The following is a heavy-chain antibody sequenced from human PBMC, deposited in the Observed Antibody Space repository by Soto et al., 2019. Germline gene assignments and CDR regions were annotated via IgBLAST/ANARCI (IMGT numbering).Heavy chain of an antibody. CDR2: ISAYNGNT. D-gene: IGHD6-19*01. Sequence: GASVKVSCKASGYTFTSYGISWVRQAPGQGLEWMGWISAYNGNTNYAQKLQGRVTMTTDTSTSTAYMELSSLRSEDTAVYYCARVMRAVAYLDYYGMDVWGQGTTVTVSS. J-gene: IGHJ6*02. CDR1: GYTFTSYG. V-gene: IGHV1-18*01. CDR3: ARVMRAVAYLDYYGMDV.